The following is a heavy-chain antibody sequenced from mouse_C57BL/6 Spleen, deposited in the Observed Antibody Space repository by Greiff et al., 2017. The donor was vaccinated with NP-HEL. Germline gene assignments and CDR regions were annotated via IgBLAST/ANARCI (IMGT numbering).Heavy chain of an antibody. Sequence: QVQLQQSGAELVRPGTSVKVSCKASGYAFTNYSIEWVKQRPGQGLEWIGVINPGSGGTNYNEKFKGKATLTADKSSSTAYMQLSSLTSEDSAVYFCARYEDYSNLFAYWGQGTLVTVSA. CDR2: INPGSGGT. D-gene: IGHD2-5*01. J-gene: IGHJ3*01. CDR3: ARYEDYSNLFAY. CDR1: GYAFTNYS. V-gene: IGHV1-54*01.